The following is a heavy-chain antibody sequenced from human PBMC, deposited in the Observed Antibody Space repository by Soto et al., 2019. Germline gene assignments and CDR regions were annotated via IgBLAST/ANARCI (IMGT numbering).Heavy chain of an antibody. CDR3: ARGWGGYFQH. V-gene: IGHV4-59*01. CDR1: GGSISSYY. CDR2: IYYSGST. Sequence: QVQLQESGPGLVKPSETLSLTCTVSGGSISSYYWSWIRQPPGKGLEWIGYIYYSGSTNYNPSLKSRDTIPVDTSKNQFALKLSSVTAADTAVYYCARGWGGYFQHWGQGTLVTVSS. J-gene: IGHJ1*01. D-gene: IGHD7-27*01.